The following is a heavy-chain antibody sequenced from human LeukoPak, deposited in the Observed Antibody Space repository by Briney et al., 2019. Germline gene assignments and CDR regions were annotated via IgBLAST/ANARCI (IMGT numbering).Heavy chain of an antibody. D-gene: IGHD1-7*01. CDR3: TTDEDWNYARKDV. CDR1: GFTFSNAW. J-gene: IGHJ6*02. Sequence: GGSLRLSCAASGFTFSNAWMSWVRQVPGKGLEWVGQIVSKIDGGTTDYAAPVKGRFTISRDDSKSTLYLQMNSLKIEDTAVYYCTTDEDWNYARKDVWGQGATVIVSS. CDR2: IVSKIDGGTT. V-gene: IGHV3-15*04.